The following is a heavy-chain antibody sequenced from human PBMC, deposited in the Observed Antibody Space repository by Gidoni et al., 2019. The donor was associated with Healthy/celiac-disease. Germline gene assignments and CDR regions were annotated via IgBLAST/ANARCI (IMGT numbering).Heavy chain of an antibody. V-gene: IGHV3-30-3*01. CDR2: KSYDGSKK. CDR1: GFTFSSYA. D-gene: IGHD3-3*01. CDR3: ASSAQDDFPRIDDVNWYFDL. Sequence: QVQLVESGGGVVQPGRSLRLSCAASGFTFSSYAMHWVRQAPGKGLEGVAVKSYDGSKKYYADSVKGRFTISRDNSKNTLYLQMNSLRAEDTAVYYWASSAQDDFPRIDDVNWYFDLWGRGTLVTVSS. J-gene: IGHJ2*01.